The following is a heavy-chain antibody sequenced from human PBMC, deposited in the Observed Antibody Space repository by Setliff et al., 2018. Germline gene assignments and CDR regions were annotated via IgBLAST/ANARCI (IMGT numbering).Heavy chain of an antibody. CDR2: VRFDGSYK. CDR1: GFVFGTYG. V-gene: IGHV3-30*02. J-gene: IGHJ4*02. D-gene: IGHD3-10*01. CDR3: VKVKKPLIRGSGFDY. Sequence: SLKISCAASGFVFGTYGMHWVRQAPGKGLDWVASVRFDGSYKVYADSVKGRFTISRDNSENTLFLQMTSLRPEDTGVYYCVKVKKPLIRGSGFDYWGRGTLVTVSS.